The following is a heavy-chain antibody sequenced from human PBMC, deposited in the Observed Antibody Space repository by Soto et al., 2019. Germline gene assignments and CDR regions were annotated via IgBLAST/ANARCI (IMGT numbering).Heavy chain of an antibody. CDR3: AKWGGAGRDY. D-gene: IGHD3-16*01. V-gene: IGHV3-7*01. CDR1: GFTFSSYY. Sequence: GGSLTLSCAASGFTFSSYYMSWVRQAQGKGLEWVANVNGDGSEKYYVDSVQGRFTVSRDNAKNSLYLQMNSLRAEDTAVYYCAKWGGAGRDYWGQGTLVTVSS. CDR2: VNGDGSEK. J-gene: IGHJ4*02.